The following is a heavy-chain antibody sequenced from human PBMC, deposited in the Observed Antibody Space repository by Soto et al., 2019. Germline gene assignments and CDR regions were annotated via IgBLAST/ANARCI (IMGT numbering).Heavy chain of an antibody. Sequence: PGGSLRLSCAASGFTFSSYAMSWVRQAPGKGLEWVSGIRGSGGSTYYADSVKGRFTISRDNSKNTVYLQMNSLRAEDTAVYYCAKHRVCSSSWCRFDYWGQGTLVTVAS. V-gene: IGHV3-23*01. D-gene: IGHD6-13*01. CDR2: IRGSGGST. J-gene: IGHJ4*02. CDR1: GFTFSSYA. CDR3: AKHRVCSSSWCRFDY.